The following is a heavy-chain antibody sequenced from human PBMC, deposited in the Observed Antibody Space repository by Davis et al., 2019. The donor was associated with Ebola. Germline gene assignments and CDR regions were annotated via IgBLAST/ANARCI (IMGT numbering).Heavy chain of an antibody. Sequence: ASVKVSCKASGYTFTGYYIHWVRQAPGRGLEWMGGINPISGDTNYAEKFQGRVTMTRDTSISTVYMVLSRLRSDDTAVYYCARDLSYSYYYHYYGMDVWGQGTTVTVSS. D-gene: IGHD3-10*01. CDR2: INPISGDT. V-gene: IGHV1-2*02. J-gene: IGHJ6*02. CDR3: ARDLSYSYYYHYYGMDV. CDR1: GYTFTGYY.